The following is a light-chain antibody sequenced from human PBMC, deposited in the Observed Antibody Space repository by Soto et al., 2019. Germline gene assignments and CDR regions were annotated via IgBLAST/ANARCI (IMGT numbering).Light chain of an antibody. J-gene: IGKJ4*01. CDR1: ESLLHGHEHNY. CDR3: IQTRQT. Sequence: DSVMTQPTLSQHGIPGEPASISCRSIESLLHGHEHNYLDCYLQKPGQSPHLLISLGSNRASGVPDRCSGSGPGTNFTLKISGVEAQDVRVYYCIQTRQTFDGGTKVDIK. V-gene: IGKV2-28*01. CDR2: LGS.